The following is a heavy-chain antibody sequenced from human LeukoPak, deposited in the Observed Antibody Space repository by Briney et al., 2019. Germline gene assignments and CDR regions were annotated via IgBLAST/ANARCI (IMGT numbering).Heavy chain of an antibody. CDR3: ARDRLSGSYIDY. CDR1: GFTFSSYS. J-gene: IGHJ4*02. D-gene: IGHD1-26*01. V-gene: IGHV3-48*01. Sequence: PGGSLRLSCAASGFTFSSYSMNWVRQAPGKGLEWVSYISSSSSSTIYYADSVKGRFTISRDNAKNSMYLQMNSLRAEDSTVYYCARDRLSGSYIDYWGQGTLVTVSS. CDR2: ISSSSSSTI.